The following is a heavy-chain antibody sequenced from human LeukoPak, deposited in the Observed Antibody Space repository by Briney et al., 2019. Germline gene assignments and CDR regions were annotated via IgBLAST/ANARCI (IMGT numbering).Heavy chain of an antibody. Sequence: SETLSLTCTVSGASISSYYWTWIRQPPGKGLDWIGYIHYSGDTKCNPSLKSRVTISVDTSKNQVSLQLNSVTAADTAVYYCAGYCGGGSCADSWGQGTLVTVSS. CDR2: IHYSGDT. CDR1: GASISSYY. J-gene: IGHJ4*02. V-gene: IGHV4-59*08. D-gene: IGHD2-15*01. CDR3: AGYCGGGSCADS.